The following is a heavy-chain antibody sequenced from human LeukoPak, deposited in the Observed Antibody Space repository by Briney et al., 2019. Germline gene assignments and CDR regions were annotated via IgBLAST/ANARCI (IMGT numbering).Heavy chain of an antibody. V-gene: IGHV3-7*01. CDR3: ARDQWRGFGELFDY. D-gene: IGHD3-10*01. CDR2: IKQDGSEK. CDR1: GFTFSSYW. Sequence: GGSLRLSCAASGFTFSSYWMSWVRQAPGKGLEWVANIKQDGSEKYYVDSVKGRFTISRDDAKNSLYLQMNSLRAEDTAVYYCARDQWRGFGELFDYRGQGTLVTVSS. J-gene: IGHJ4*02.